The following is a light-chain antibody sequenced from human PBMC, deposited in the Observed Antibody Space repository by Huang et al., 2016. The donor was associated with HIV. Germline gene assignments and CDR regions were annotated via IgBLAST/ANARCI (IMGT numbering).Light chain of an antibody. CDR3: QQSYSTLVA. CDR1: QNISSY. CDR2: AAS. Sequence: DIQMTQFPSSLSASVGDRVAITCRASQNISSYLNWYQQKPGKAPKLLIYAASSLQSGVPSRFSGSGSGTDFTLTINSLQPEDLATYFCQQSYSTLVAFGQGTKVEIK. J-gene: IGKJ1*01. V-gene: IGKV1-39*01.